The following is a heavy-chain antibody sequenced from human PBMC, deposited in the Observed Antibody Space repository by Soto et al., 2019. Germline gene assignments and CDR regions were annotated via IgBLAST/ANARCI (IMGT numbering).Heavy chain of an antibody. CDR2: IIPIFGAA. Sequence: SVKVSCKASGGTFSSYAISWVRQAPGQGLEWMGGIIPIFGAANYAQKFQGRVTITADESTSTAYMELSSLRSEDTAVYYCARTQFRSGYHYGHAFDIWGQGTMVTVSS. CDR3: ARTQFRSGYHYGHAFDI. V-gene: IGHV1-69*13. D-gene: IGHD3-22*01. J-gene: IGHJ3*02. CDR1: GGTFSSYA.